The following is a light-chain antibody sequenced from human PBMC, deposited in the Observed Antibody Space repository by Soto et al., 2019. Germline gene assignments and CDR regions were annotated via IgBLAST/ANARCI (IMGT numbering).Light chain of an antibody. Sequence: QPVLTQSPSASASLGASAKLTCTLSSGHSSYAIAWHQQQPEKGPRYLMKLSSDGSHSKGDGIPDRFSGSSSGAERYLTISSLQSEDEADYYCQTWDTGARVVFGGGTKLTVL. V-gene: IGLV4-69*01. J-gene: IGLJ2*01. CDR1: SGHSSYA. CDR2: LSSDGSH. CDR3: QTWDTGARVV.